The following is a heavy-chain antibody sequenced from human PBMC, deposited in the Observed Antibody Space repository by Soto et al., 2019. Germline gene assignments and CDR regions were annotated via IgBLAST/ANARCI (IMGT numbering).Heavy chain of an antibody. V-gene: IGHV3-23*01. Sequence: EVQLLESGGGLVRPGGSLRLSCAASGFTFSTYSMTWFRQAPGKGLEWVSAISESSAVTHYADSVKGRFTISRKNPQNTLYLQMNSLRAEDTAVYYCAKGRWDSGNNNSLYHYWGPGTLVTVSS. CDR1: GFTFSTYS. CDR2: ISESSAVT. D-gene: IGHD1-26*01. CDR3: AKGRWDSGNNNSLYHY. J-gene: IGHJ4*02.